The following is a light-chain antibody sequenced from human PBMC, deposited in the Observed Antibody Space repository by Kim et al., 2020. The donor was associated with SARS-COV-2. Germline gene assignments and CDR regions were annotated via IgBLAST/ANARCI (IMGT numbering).Light chain of an antibody. J-gene: IGKJ1*01. V-gene: IGKV1-27*01. CDR2: AAS. CDR1: QDIANY. Sequence: IQMTQSPSSLSASVGDGVTITCRASQDIANYLAWYQQKPGKVPKLLVYAASALKSGVPSRFSGNRSGTDFTLTISNLQPEDVATYYCQKYDSAPWTFGQGTKVDIK. CDR3: QKYDSAPWT.